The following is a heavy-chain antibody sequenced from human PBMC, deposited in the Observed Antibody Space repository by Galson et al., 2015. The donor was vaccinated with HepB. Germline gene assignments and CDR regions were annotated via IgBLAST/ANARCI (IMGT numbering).Heavy chain of an antibody. CDR1: GFSLSTSGVG. D-gene: IGHD2-2*01. Sequence: PALVKPTQPLTLTCTLSGFSLSTSGVGVGWLRQPPGKALEWLALIYWDDEKRYSPSLKSRLTITKDTSKNQVVLTMTNMDPVDTATYFCTHTWVPAALYGMDVWGQGTTVTVSS. V-gene: IGHV2-5*02. J-gene: IGHJ6*02. CDR3: THTWVPAALYGMDV. CDR2: IYWDDEK.